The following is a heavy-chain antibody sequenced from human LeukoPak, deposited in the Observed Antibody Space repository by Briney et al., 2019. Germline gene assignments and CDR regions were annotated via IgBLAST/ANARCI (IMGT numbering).Heavy chain of an antibody. CDR2: IYYSGST. D-gene: IGHD3-22*01. Sequence: PSETLSLTCSVSGGSISINSYYWGWIRQAPGKGLEWIGSIYYSGSTYYNPSLKSRVTISVDTSNNQFSLKLSSVTAADTAVYYCATVSGDSSGYYYNGMDVWGQGTTVTVSS. CDR1: GGSISINSYY. CDR3: ATVSGDSSGYYYNGMDV. J-gene: IGHJ6*02. V-gene: IGHV4-39*01.